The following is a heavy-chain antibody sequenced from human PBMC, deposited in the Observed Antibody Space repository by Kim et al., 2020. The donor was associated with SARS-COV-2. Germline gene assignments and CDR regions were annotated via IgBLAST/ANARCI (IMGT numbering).Heavy chain of an antibody. V-gene: IGHV1-69*04. J-gene: IGHJ6*02. D-gene: IGHD6-19*01. CDR3: ARDPGIVVAGTNYYYYYGMDV. Sequence: SVKVSCKASGGTFSSYAISWVRQAPGQGLEWMGRIIPILGIANYAQKFQGRVTITADKSTSTDYMELSSLRSEDTAVYYCARDPGIVVAGTNYYYYYGMDVWGQGTTVTVSS. CDR2: IIPILGIA. CDR1: GGTFSSYA.